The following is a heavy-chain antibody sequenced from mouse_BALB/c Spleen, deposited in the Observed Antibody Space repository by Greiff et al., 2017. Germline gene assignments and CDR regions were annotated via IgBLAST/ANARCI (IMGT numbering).Heavy chain of an antibody. V-gene: IGHV3-6*02. Sequence: EVKLVESGPGLVKPSQSLSLTCSVTGYSITSGYYWNWIRQFPGNKLEWMGYISYDGSNNYNPSLKNRISITRDTSKNQFFLKLNSVTTEDTATYYCARDLDYDEGFAYWGQGTLVTVSA. CDR2: ISYDGSN. D-gene: IGHD2-4*01. CDR1: GYSITSGYY. J-gene: IGHJ3*01. CDR3: ARDLDYDEGFAY.